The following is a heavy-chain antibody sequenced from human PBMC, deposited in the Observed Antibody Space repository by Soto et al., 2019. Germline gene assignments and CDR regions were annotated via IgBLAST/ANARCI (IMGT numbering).Heavy chain of an antibody. J-gene: IGHJ5*02. Sequence: SETLSLTCTVSGGSISSGGHYWGWIRQSPEKGLEWIGSIHYTGNGYYNPSLKSRVTISVDTSNNQLSLTLSSVTAVDTSVYYCARQIYYERSEVDWFDIWGQGTLVTVSS. D-gene: IGHD3-22*01. V-gene: IGHV4-39*01. CDR3: ARQIYYERSEVDWFDI. CDR1: GGSISSGGHY. CDR2: IHYTGNG.